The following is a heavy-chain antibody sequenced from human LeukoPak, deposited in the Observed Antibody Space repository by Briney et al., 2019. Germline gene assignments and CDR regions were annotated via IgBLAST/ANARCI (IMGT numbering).Heavy chain of an antibody. D-gene: IGHD3-10*01. J-gene: IGHJ4*02. Sequence: ASVKVSCKASGYPFTDQFINWVRQAPGRGLEWMGRINPNSGDTNCEQRFQGRVTMTRDTSISIAYMDLTRLASDDTAVYYCARGELLVDYWGQGTLVTVSS. CDR3: ARGELLVDY. CDR2: INPNSGDT. V-gene: IGHV1-2*06. CDR1: GYPFTDQF.